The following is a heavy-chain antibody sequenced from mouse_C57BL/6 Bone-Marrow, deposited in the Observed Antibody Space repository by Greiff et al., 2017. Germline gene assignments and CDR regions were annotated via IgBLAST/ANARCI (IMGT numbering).Heavy chain of an antibody. CDR1: GYAFRSYW. Sequence: QVQLKQSGAELVKPGASVKISCKASGYAFRSYWLNWVKQRPGKGLEWIGQIYPGDGDTNYNGKFKGKATLTADKASSTAYMQLSSLTSEDSAVYFCARQATVVANYLDYWGQGTTLTVSS. V-gene: IGHV1-80*01. CDR2: IYPGDGDT. J-gene: IGHJ2*01. D-gene: IGHD1-1*01. CDR3: ARQATVVANYLDY.